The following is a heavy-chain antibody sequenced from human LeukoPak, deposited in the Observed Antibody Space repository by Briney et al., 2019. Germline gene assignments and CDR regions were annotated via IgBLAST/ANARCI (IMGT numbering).Heavy chain of an antibody. CDR3: ATVSYDFWSAYHNDL. CDR2: ISGSEGST. D-gene: IGHD3-3*01. J-gene: IGHJ5*02. V-gene: IGHV3-23*01. Sequence: PGGSLRLSCAASGFTFSNYAMTWVRQAPGKGLEWVSAISGSEGSTYYSDSVTGRFTISRDNSKNTLYLQMTSLRPDDTAAYYSATVSYDFWSAYHNDLWGQGTLVTVSS. CDR1: GFTFSNYA.